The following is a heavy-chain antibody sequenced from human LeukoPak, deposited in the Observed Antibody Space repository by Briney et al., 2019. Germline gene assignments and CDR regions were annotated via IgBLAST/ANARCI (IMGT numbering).Heavy chain of an antibody. CDR2: ISGSGGST. D-gene: IGHD6-19*01. CDR3: AKDYIDRYSSGSAFYGMDV. V-gene: IGHV3-23*01. J-gene: IGHJ6*02. CDR1: GFTFSSYA. Sequence: PGGSLRLSCAASGFTFSSYAMSWVRQAPGKGLEWVSAISGSGGSTYYADSVKGRFTISRDNSKDTLYLQMNSLRAEDTAVYYCAKDYIDRYSSGSAFYGMDVWGQGTTVTVSS.